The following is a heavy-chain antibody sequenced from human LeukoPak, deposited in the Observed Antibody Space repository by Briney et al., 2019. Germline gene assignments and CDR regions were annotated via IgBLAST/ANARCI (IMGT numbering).Heavy chain of an antibody. J-gene: IGHJ4*02. CDR2: INAGNGNT. Sequence: GASVKVSCKASGYTFTSYAVHWVRQAPGQRLEWMGWINAGNGNTKYSQKFQGRVTITRDTSASTAYMELSSLRSEDTAVYYCARDQGGYYYDSSGLDYWGQGTLVTVSS. CDR1: GYTFTSYA. D-gene: IGHD3-22*01. CDR3: ARDQGGYYYDSSGLDY. V-gene: IGHV1-3*01.